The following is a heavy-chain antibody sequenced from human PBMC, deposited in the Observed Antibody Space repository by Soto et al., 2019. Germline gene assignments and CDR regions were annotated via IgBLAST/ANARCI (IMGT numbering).Heavy chain of an antibody. CDR3: ARDVGVIAVNWFDP. CDR1: GFTFSSYS. D-gene: IGHD3-10*01. Sequence: GGSLRLSCAASGFTFSSYSMNWVRQAPGKGLEWVSYISSSSSTIYYADSVKGRFTISRDNAKNSLYLQMNSLRAEDTAVYYCARDVGVIAVNWFDPWGQGTLVTVSS. J-gene: IGHJ5*02. CDR2: ISSSSSTI. V-gene: IGHV3-48*01.